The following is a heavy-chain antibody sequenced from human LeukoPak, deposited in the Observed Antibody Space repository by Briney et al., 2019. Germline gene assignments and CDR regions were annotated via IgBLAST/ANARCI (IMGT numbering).Heavy chain of an antibody. V-gene: IGHV1-3*03. J-gene: IGHJ4*02. CDR2: INAGNGNT. CDR1: GYTFTSYA. CDR3: ARSIPPTYDFRSGPFDY. Sequence: ASVKVSCKASGYTFTSYAMHWVRRAPGQRLEWMGWINAGNGNTKYSQEFQGRVTITRDTSASTAYMELSSLRSEDMAVYYCARSIPPTYDFRSGPFDYWGQGTLVTVSS. D-gene: IGHD3-3*01.